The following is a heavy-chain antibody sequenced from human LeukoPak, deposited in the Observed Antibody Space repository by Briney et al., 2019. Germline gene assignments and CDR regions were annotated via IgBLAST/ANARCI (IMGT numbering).Heavy chain of an antibody. J-gene: IGHJ6*02. CDR2: INHSGST. D-gene: IGHD3-10*01. Sequence: SETLSLTCVVYGGSFSGYYWSWIRQPPGKGLEWIGEINHSGSTNYNPSLKSRVTISVDTSKNQFSLKLSSVTAADTAVYYCARRRMRITMVRGVMRGMDVWGQGTTVTVSS. CDR1: GGSFSGYY. V-gene: IGHV4-34*01. CDR3: ARRRMRITMVRGVMRGMDV.